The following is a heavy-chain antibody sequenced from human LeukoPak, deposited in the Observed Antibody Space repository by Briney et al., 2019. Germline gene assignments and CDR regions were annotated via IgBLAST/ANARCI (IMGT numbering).Heavy chain of an antibody. Sequence: SVKVSCKASGGTFSSYAISWVRQAPGQGLEWMGGIIPIFGTANYAQKFQGRATITTDESTSTAYMELSSLRSEDTAVYYCARGYCSSTSCYTRAFDIWGQGTMVTVSS. J-gene: IGHJ3*02. CDR2: IIPIFGTA. D-gene: IGHD2-2*02. CDR1: GGTFSSYA. CDR3: ARGYCSSTSCYTRAFDI. V-gene: IGHV1-69*05.